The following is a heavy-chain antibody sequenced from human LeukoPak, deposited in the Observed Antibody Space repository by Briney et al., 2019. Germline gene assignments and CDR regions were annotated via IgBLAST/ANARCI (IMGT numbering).Heavy chain of an antibody. V-gene: IGHV3-7*01. Sequence: QPGGSLRPSCAAPGLTFSTYWMRWVRQAPGKGLEWVANTNQEGSEKYYVDSVKGRFTISKDNAKNSLYLQMSSLRAEDTAVYYCARDPKWLDYWGQGTLVTVSS. CDR3: ARDPKWLDY. J-gene: IGHJ4*02. D-gene: IGHD5-12*01. CDR1: GLTFSTYW. CDR2: TNQEGSEK.